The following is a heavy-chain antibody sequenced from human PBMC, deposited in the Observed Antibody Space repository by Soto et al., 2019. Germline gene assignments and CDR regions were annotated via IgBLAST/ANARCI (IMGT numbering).Heavy chain of an antibody. V-gene: IGHV3-15*01. J-gene: IGHJ6*02. CDR1: GFTFSNAW. Sequence: GGSLRLSCAASGFTFSNAWMSWVRQAPGKGLEWVGRIKSKTDDGTTDYAAPVKGRFTISRDDSKNTLYLQMNSLKTEDTAVYYCTTENIVVVVAAPHYGMDVWGQGTTVTVSS. D-gene: IGHD2-15*01. CDR2: IKSKTDDGTT. CDR3: TTENIVVVVAAPHYGMDV.